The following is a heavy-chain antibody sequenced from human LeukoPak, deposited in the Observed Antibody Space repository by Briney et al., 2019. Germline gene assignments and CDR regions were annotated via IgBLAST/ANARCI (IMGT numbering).Heavy chain of an antibody. D-gene: IGHD3-22*01. J-gene: IGHJ4*02. V-gene: IGHV4-30-4*01. Sequence: SQTLSLTCTVSGGSIRSGDYYWSWIRQPPGKRLEWIGYIYYSGSTYYSPSLKSRVTISVDTSKNQFSLKLSSVTVADTAVYYCARGDDSSGYSPFDYWGQGTLVTVSS. CDR3: ARGDDSSGYSPFDY. CDR2: IYYSGST. CDR1: GGSIRSGDYY.